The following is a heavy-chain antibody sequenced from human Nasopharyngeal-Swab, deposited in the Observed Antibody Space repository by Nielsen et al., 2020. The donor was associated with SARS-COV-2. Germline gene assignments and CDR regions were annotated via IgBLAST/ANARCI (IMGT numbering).Heavy chain of an antibody. CDR1: GYTFTSYY. CDR3: ARDGIAAAGPQLYYYYYGMDV. Sequence: ASVKVSCKASGYTFTSYYMHWVRQAPGQGLEWMGIINPSGGSTSYAQKFQGRVTMTRDTSASTVYMEPSSLRSEDTAVYYCARDGIAAAGPQLYYYYYGMDVWGQGTTVTVSS. CDR2: INPSGGST. V-gene: IGHV1-46*01. D-gene: IGHD6-13*01. J-gene: IGHJ6*02.